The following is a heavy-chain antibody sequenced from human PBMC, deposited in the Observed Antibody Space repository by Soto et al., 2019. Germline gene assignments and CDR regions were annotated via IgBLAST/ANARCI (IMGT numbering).Heavy chain of an antibody. Sequence: VQLVESGGGVVQPGRSLRLSCAASGFTFSDYAMHWVRQAPGKGLEWVAVVSHDGRNTHYSDSVKGRFTISRDSSKNTVSLEMTSLRAEDTAVYYCAKGGRQWLITSDFNYWGQGALVTVSS. V-gene: IGHV3-30*18. CDR3: AKGGRQWLITSDFNY. CDR1: GFTFSDYA. D-gene: IGHD6-19*01. CDR2: VSHDGRNT. J-gene: IGHJ4*02.